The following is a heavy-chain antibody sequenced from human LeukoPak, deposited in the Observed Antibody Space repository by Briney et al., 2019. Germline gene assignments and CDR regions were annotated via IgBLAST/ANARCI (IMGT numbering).Heavy chain of an antibody. V-gene: IGHV4-59*01. CDR2: IYYSGGT. CDR1: GGSMSSNY. CDR3: ARVRYYGSGRGFDP. J-gene: IGHJ5*02. Sequence: PSETLSLTCTVSGGSMSSNYWSWVRQPPGKGLEWIGYIYYSGGTNYNPSLTSRVTISVDTSKNQFSLKLSSVTAADTALYHCARVRYYGSGRGFDPWGQGTLVTVSS. D-gene: IGHD3-10*01.